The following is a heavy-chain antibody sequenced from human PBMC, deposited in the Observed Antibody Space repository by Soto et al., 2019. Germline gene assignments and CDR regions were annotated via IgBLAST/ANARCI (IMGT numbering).Heavy chain of an antibody. D-gene: IGHD4-17*01. V-gene: IGHV1-18*01. CDR2: INTYNGNT. Sequence: QVQLVQSGAEVKQPGASVKVSCKASGYTFTNYGFTWVRQAPGQGLEWLGCINTYNGNTKYAQKVQGRLTMTTDTSTSTANMELTSLRSDDTALYYCARTTVTAYYYYMDVWGKGSTVTVSS. CDR3: ARTTVTAYYYYMDV. J-gene: IGHJ6*03. CDR1: GYTFTNYG.